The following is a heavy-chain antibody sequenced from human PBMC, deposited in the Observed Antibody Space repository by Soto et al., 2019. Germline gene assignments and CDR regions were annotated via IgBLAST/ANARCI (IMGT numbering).Heavy chain of an antibody. J-gene: IGHJ3*02. CDR1: GYTLTELS. Sequence: ASVKASCKVSGYTLTELSMQWVRQAPGKGLEWMGGFDPEDGETIYAQKFQGRVTMTEDTSTDTAYMELSSLRSEDTAVYYCATSSGVTPYDAFDIWGQGTMVTVSS. CDR2: FDPEDGET. CDR3: ATSSGVTPYDAFDI. D-gene: IGHD2-21*02. V-gene: IGHV1-24*01.